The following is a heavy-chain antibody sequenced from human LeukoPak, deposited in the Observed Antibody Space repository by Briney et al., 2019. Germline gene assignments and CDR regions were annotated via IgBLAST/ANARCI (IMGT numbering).Heavy chain of an antibody. CDR3: AKRGIAVAGIDY. CDR2: ISYDGSNK. CDR1: GFTFSSYG. J-gene: IGHJ4*02. Sequence: GGSLRLSCAASGFTFSSYGMHWVRQAPGKGLEWVAVISYDGSNKYCADSVKGRFTISRDNSKNTLYLQMNSLRAEDTAVYYCAKRGIAVAGIDYWGQGTLVTVSS. V-gene: IGHV3-30*18. D-gene: IGHD6-19*01.